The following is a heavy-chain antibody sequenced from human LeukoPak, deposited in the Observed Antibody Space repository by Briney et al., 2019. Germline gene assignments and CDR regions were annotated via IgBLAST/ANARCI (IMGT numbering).Heavy chain of an antibody. CDR2: INWNGGSI. D-gene: IGHD2-2*01. Sequence: GGSLRLSCAASGFTFSSYAMSWVRQAPGKGLEWVSGINWNGGSIGYADSVKGRFTISRDNAKKSLYLQMNSLRAEDTALYYCARGSVEQLLYCDYWGQGTLVTVSS. CDR1: GFTFSSYA. V-gene: IGHV3-20*04. CDR3: ARGSVEQLLYCDY. J-gene: IGHJ4*02.